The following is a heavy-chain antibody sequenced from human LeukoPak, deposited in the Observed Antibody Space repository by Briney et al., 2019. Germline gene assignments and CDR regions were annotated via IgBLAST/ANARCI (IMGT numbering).Heavy chain of an antibody. Sequence: GGSLRLSCAASGFTFSSYAMHWVRQAPGKGLEYVSAISSNGGSTYYANSVKGRFTISRDNSKNTLYLQMGSLRAEDMAVYYCARVAAASAFDIWGQGKMVTVSS. CDR1: GFTFSSYA. J-gene: IGHJ3*02. V-gene: IGHV3-64*01. D-gene: IGHD6-13*01. CDR2: ISSNGGST. CDR3: ARVAAASAFDI.